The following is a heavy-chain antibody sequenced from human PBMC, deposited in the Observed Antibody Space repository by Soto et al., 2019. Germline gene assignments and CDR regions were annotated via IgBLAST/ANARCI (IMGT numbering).Heavy chain of an antibody. CDR3: ARGRRAENVLRYFDWPNNWFDP. CDR2: IYYTGGT. J-gene: IGHJ5*02. D-gene: IGHD3-9*01. CDR1: GGSVSSGSYY. Sequence: SETLSLTCTVSGGSVSSGSYYWSWIRQPPGKGLEWIGYIYYTGGTNYNSSLKSRVTISVDKSKNQFSLKLSSVTAADTAVYFCARGRRAENVLRYFDWPNNWFDPWGQGTLVTVSS. V-gene: IGHV4-61*01.